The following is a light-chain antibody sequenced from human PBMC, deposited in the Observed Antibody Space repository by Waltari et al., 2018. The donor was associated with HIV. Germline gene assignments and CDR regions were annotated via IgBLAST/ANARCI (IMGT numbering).Light chain of an antibody. CDR3: QQYHKWPET. V-gene: IGKV3-15*01. CDR2: DAS. Sequence: EIVLTQSPATLSLSPGERATLSCRASQSVSSYLAWYQQKPGQAPRLLIYDASNRATDIPDRFSASGSGTEFTLTISSLQSEDFAVYFCQQYHKWPETFGQGTKLEIK. CDR1: QSVSSY. J-gene: IGKJ2*01.